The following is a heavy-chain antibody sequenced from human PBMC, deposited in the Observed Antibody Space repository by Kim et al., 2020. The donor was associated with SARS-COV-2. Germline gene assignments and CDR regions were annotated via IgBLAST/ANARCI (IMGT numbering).Heavy chain of an antibody. J-gene: IGHJ5*02. V-gene: IGHV3-48*03. CDR3: ARGPSAAP. CDR2: ISNTGSTI. Sequence: GGSLRLSCAASGFTFSNYEMNWVRQAPGKGLEWVSSISNTGSTIYYADSVKGRFTISRDNAKNSLYLQMNSLRAEDTAIYYCARGPSAAPWGHGTLVTVSS. D-gene: IGHD3-3*01. CDR1: GFTFSNYE.